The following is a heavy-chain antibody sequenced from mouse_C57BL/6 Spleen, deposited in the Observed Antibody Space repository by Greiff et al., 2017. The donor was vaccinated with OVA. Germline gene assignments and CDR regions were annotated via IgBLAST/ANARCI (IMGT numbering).Heavy chain of an antibody. CDR1: GFTFSDYY. D-gene: IGHD2-5*01. Sequence: EVMLVESEGGLVQPGSSMKLSCTASGFTFSDYYMAWVRQVPEKGLEWVANINYDGSSTYYLDSLKSRFIISRDNAKNILYLQMSSLKSEDTATYYCARGGGYYSNFYAMDYWGQGTSVTVSS. CDR2: INYDGSST. CDR3: ARGGGYYSNFYAMDY. V-gene: IGHV5-16*01. J-gene: IGHJ4*01.